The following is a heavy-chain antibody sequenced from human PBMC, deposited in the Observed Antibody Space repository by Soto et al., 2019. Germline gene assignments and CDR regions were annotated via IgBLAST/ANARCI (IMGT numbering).Heavy chain of an antibody. V-gene: IGHV3-30*18. CDR1: GFTFSSYG. CDR3: AKDRIVYFGY. CDR2: ISYDGSKK. Sequence: QVQLVESGGGVVQPGRSLRLSCAASGFTFSSYGMHWVRQAPGKGLEWVAVISYDGSKKYYADSVKGRFTISRDNSKNTLYLQMNSLRAEDTAVYYCAKDRIVYFGYWGQGTLVTVSS. D-gene: IGHD1-26*01. J-gene: IGHJ4*02.